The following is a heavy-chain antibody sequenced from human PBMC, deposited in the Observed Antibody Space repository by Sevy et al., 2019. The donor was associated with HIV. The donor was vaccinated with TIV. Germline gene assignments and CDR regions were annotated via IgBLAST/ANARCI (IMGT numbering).Heavy chain of an antibody. Sequence: GGSLRLSCAGSGFTPDNYCLCGVRQAPAKGVVWGFGINWNGAVTYYTASVKGRFTISKDTANNFLYLQMNSLRVDDTALYFCARDPGRVAEAGGDYDIWGQGTLVTVSS. J-gene: IGHJ4*02. CDR1: GFTPDNYC. V-gene: IGHV3-20*04. CDR3: ARDPGRVAEAGGDYDI. D-gene: IGHD6-13*01. CDR2: INWNGAVT.